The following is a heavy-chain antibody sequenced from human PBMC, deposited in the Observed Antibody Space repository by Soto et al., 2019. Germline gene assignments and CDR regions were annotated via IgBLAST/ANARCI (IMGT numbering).Heavy chain of an antibody. V-gene: IGHV3-23*01. D-gene: IGHD1-1*01. CDR3: GKFDGTTYLHDPYEY. Sequence: GGSLGLSCGASGFTFSNSAMGWVRRAPGRGLEWVSAIVASGGSTYHADSVKDRFIISRDNSKNTLSLQMASLRAEDTAVYYCGKFDGTTYLHDPYEYWGQGALGTVSS. CDR1: GFTFSNSA. CDR2: IVASGGST. J-gene: IGHJ4*02.